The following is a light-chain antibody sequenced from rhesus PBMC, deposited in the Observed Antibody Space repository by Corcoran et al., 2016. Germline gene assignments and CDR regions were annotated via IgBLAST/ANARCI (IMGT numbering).Light chain of an antibody. J-gene: IGKJ1*01. V-gene: IGKV1-38*01. CDR2: YAS. Sequence: DIQLTQSPSSLSASVGDRVTITCRASQGISSYLAWYQQKPRKAPKLLIYYASNLQSGVPSRFSGSGSGTDFTLTISSLQPEDFTVYYCQQRNSYPRTFGQGTKVEIK. CDR1: QGISSY. CDR3: QQRNSYPRT.